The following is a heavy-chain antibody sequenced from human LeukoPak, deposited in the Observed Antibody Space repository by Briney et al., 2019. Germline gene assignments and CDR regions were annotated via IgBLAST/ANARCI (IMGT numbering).Heavy chain of an antibody. V-gene: IGHV3-7*04. Sequence: GGSLRLSCAASGFTFSDYWMSWVRQAPGKGLEFVANIKQDGGEKNYMDFVKGRFSISRDNAMNALYLQMNSLRAEDTAVYYCARDLRITFGGANFDDYWGQGTLVTVSS. CDR1: GFTFSDYW. D-gene: IGHD3-16*01. CDR3: ARDLRITFGGANFDDY. J-gene: IGHJ4*02. CDR2: IKQDGGEK.